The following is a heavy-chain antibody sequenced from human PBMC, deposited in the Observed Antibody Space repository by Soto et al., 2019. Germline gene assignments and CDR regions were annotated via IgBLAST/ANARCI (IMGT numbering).Heavy chain of an antibody. D-gene: IGHD3-3*01. CDR2: IHWDDDK. V-gene: IGHV2-5*02. Sequence: QITLKESGPTLVKPTQTLTLTCTFSGFSLSTSGVGVGWIRQPPGKALECLAFIHWDDDKRYSPSLKSRLTITXXTYKNQVILTMTNMDPVDTATYYCAHITYNNFWSGYPGFDYWGQGTLVTVSS. CDR3: AHITYNNFWSGYPGFDY. CDR1: GFSLSTSGVG. J-gene: IGHJ4*02.